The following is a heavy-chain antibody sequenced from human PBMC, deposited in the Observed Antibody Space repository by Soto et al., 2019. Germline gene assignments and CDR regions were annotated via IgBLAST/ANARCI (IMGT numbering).Heavy chain of an antibody. CDR3: AHIVVAGLGYDFDY. J-gene: IGHJ4*02. CDR2: IYWDDAN. D-gene: IGHD6-19*01. CDR1: GFSLSSTRMA. V-gene: IGHV2-5*02. Sequence: QITLKESGPTLVKPTQTLTLTCTFSGFSLSSTRMAVGWTRQPPGKALQCLAPIYWDDANPYSPFLKSRLTITQATSKDLVVLTISNMDPVDTARYYCAHIVVAGLGYDFDYWGQGTLVTVSS.